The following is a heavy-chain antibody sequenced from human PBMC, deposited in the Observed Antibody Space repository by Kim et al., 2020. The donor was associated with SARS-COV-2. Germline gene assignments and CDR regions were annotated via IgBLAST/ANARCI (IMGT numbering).Heavy chain of an antibody. D-gene: IGHD2-2*01. CDR3: ARKARQLLNYYYYYYMDV. CDR1: GFTFSSYG. CDR2: IWYDGSNK. Sequence: GGSLRLSCAASGFTFSSYGMHWVRQAPGKGLEWVAVIWYDGSNKYYADSVKGRFTISRDNSKNTLYLQMNSLRAEDTAVYYCARKARQLLNYYYYYYMDVWGKGNTVPVSS. V-gene: IGHV3-33*01. J-gene: IGHJ6*03.